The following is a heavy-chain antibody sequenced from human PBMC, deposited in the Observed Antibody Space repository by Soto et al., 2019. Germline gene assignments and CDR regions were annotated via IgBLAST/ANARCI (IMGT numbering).Heavy chain of an antibody. D-gene: IGHD3-10*01. CDR1: GFTFSSYA. V-gene: IGHV3-23*01. CDR2: ISGSGGST. J-gene: IGHJ6*02. CDR3: AKAPTKWRGGYYGMDV. Sequence: EVQLLESGGGLVQPGGSLRLSCAASGFTFSSYAMSWVRQAPGKGLEWVSAISGSGGSTYYADSVKGRFTISRDNSKNTLYLQINSLRVEDTAVYYCAKAPTKWRGGYYGMDVWGQGTTVTVSS.